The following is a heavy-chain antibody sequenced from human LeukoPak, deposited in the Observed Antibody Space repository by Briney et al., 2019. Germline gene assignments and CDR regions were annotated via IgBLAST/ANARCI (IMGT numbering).Heavy chain of an antibody. D-gene: IGHD2-21*01. Sequence: KPSETLSLTCTVSGGSISSGGYYWSWIRQHPGKGLEWIGYIYYSGSTYYNPSLKSRVTISVDTSKNQFSLKLSSETAADTAVYYCAREALRAYGAAWFDYWGQGTLVTVSS. CDR1: GGSISSGGYY. J-gene: IGHJ4*02. CDR3: AREALRAYGAAWFDY. CDR2: IYYSGST. V-gene: IGHV4-31*03.